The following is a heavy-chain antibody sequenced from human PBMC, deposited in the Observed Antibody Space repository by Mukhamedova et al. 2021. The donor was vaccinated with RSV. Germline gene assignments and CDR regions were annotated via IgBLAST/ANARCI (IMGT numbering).Heavy chain of an antibody. CDR3: AKDVDDNDYGVFDY. CDR2: GSNE. J-gene: IGHJ4*02. D-gene: IGHD4-17*01. V-gene: IGHV3-30*02. Sequence: GSNENYADSLKGRFIASRDNSRNTLSLQLNSQRVEDTALYYCAKDVDDNDYGVFDYWGQGTLVTVSS.